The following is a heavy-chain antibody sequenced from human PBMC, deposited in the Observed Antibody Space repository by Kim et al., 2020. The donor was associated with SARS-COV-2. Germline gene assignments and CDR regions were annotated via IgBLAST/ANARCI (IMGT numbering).Heavy chain of an antibody. CDR1: GDSITSSSYY. D-gene: IGHD3-9*01. CDR3: AREVGILRYFDWLED. V-gene: IGHV4-39*07. Sequence: SETLSLTCTVSGDSITSSSYYWGWIRQPPGKGLEWIGSIYYSGSTYYNPSLKSRVTISVDTSKNQFSLKLSSVTAADTAVYYCAREVGILRYFDWLEDWG. J-gene: IGHJ1*01. CDR2: IYYSGST.